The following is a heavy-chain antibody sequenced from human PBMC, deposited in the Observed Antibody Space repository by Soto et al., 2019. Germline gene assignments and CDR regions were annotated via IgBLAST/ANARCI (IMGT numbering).Heavy chain of an antibody. CDR2: FDPEDGET. J-gene: IGHJ6*02. CDR3: ATVSSGHDLKFYYYYYYGMDV. V-gene: IGHV1-24*01. Sequence: SVKVSCKVSGYTLTELSMHWVRQAPGKGLEWMGGFDPEDGETIYAQKFQGRVTMTEDTSTDTAYMELRSLRSEDTAVYYWATVSSGHDLKFYYYYYYGMDVCGQGTTVTVSS. D-gene: IGHD5-12*01. CDR1: GYTLTELS.